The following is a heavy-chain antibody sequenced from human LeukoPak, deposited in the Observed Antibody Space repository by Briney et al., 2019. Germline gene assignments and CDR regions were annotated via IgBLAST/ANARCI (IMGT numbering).Heavy chain of an antibody. J-gene: IGHJ5*02. CDR1: GGSFSGYY. V-gene: IGHV4-34*01. D-gene: IGHD2-2*01. CDR2: INHSGST. Sequence: SETLSLTCAVYGGSFSGYYWSWIRQPPGKGLEWIGEINHSGSTNYNPSLKSRVTISVDTSKNQFSLKLSSVAAADTAVYYCGGGGQGSDIVVVPAAIRLDPWGQGTLVIVSS. CDR3: GGGGQGSDIVVVPAAIRLDP.